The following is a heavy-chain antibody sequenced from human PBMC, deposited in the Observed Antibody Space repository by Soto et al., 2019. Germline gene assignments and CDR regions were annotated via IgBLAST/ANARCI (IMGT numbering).Heavy chain of an antibody. D-gene: IGHD5-12*01. V-gene: IGHV3-23*01. Sequence: GGYLRLSCAASGFTFSSYAMSWVRQAPGKGLEWVSAISGSGGSTYYADSVKGRFTISRDNSKNTLYLQMNSLRAEDTAVYYCAKDGEYSGYGTPYWGQGTLVTVSS. CDR2: ISGSGGST. CDR3: AKDGEYSGYGTPY. CDR1: GFTFSSYA. J-gene: IGHJ4*02.